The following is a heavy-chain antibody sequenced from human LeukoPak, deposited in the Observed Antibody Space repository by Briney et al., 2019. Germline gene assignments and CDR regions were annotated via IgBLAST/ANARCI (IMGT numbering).Heavy chain of an antibody. V-gene: IGHV3-23*01. CDR3: ATPRSSYYYYGMDV. CDR2: ISGTGGSI. J-gene: IGHJ6*02. CDR1: GSIFSSYA. Sequence: GGSLRLSCAASGSIFSSYAMSWVRQAPGKGLEWVSAISGTGGSIFYADSVRGRFTISRDNSKSTLYLQMNSLRAEDMAVYYCATPRSSYYYYGMDVWGQGTTVTVSS.